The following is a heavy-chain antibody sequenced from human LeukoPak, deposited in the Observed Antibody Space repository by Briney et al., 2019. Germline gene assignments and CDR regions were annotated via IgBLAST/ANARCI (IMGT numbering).Heavy chain of an antibody. V-gene: IGHV3-30*02. D-gene: IGHD3-3*01. Sequence: GGSLRLSCAASGFTFSTYGMHWVRQAPGKGLEWVAFIRYDGRNKYYADSVKGRFTISRDNSKNTLCLQMNSLRAEDTAVYYCAKGGSVWSGYYLDYWGQGTLVTVSS. CDR2: IRYDGRNK. CDR1: GFTFSTYG. CDR3: AKGGSVWSGYYLDY. J-gene: IGHJ4*02.